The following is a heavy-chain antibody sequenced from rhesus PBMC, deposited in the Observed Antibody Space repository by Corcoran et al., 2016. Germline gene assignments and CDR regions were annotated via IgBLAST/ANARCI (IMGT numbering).Heavy chain of an antibody. D-gene: IGHD5-36*02. V-gene: IGHV4S7*01. Sequence: QVQLQESGPGLVKPSETLSLTCAVSGGSISSSNWWSWIRQSPGQGLEWIVYIYGDSGSTISNPSLKSLVTISTDTSKNQFSLKLSSVTAADTAVYYCASRLATVTLSYFDYWGQGVLVTVSS. CDR3: ASRLATVTLSYFDY. CDR1: GGSISSSNW. CDR2: IYGDSGST. J-gene: IGHJ4*01.